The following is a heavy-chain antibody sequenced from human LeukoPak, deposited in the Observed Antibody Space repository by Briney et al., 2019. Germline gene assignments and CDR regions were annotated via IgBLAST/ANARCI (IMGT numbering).Heavy chain of an antibody. D-gene: IGHD6-25*01. CDR1: GFTFSSYS. CDR3: ARDLAAVLFDY. V-gene: IGHV3-48*01. CDR2: ISSSSSTI. Sequence: PGGSLRLSCAASGFTFSSYSMNWVRQAPGKGLERVSYISSSSSTIYYADSVKGRFTISRENAKNSLYLQMDSLGAEDTAVYYCARDLAAVLFDYWGQGTLVTASS. J-gene: IGHJ4*02.